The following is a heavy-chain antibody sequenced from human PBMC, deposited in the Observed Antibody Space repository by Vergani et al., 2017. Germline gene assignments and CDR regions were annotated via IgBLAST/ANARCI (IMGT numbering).Heavy chain of an antibody. J-gene: IGHJ6*02. CDR2: ISWNSGSI. CDR3: AKGEEEIVLIGGMDV. CDR1: GFTFDDYA. V-gene: IGHV3-9*01. Sequence: EVQLVESGGGLVQPGRSLRLSCAASGFTFDDYAMHWVRQAPGKGLEWVSGISWNSGSIGYADSVKGRFTISRDNAKNSLYLQMNSLRAEDTALYYCAKGEEEIVLIGGMDVWGQGTTVTVSS. D-gene: IGHD2-8*01.